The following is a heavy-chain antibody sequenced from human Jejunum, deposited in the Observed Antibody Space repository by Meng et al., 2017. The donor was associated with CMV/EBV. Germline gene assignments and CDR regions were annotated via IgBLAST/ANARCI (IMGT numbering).Heavy chain of an antibody. D-gene: IGHD6-19*01. Sequence: AASGFTFSSFGLHWVRQAPGKGLEWVTFIRYDGSAKYYADSVKGRFTISRDNSKNTLYLHMNSLRAEDTAVYYCAREGAVAGFDYWGQGTLVTVSS. CDR2: IRYDGSAK. J-gene: IGHJ4*02. CDR1: GFTFSSFG. V-gene: IGHV3-30*02. CDR3: AREGAVAGFDY.